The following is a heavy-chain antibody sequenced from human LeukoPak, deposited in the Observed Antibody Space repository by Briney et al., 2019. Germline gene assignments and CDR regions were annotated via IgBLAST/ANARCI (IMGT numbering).Heavy chain of an antibody. D-gene: IGHD6-19*01. CDR2: INHSGSP. CDR1: GGSFSGYS. J-gene: IGHJ4*02. Sequence: SETLSLTCAVFGGSFSGYSWSWIRQPPGKGLEWIGEINHSGSPNYTPSLKSRVTISIDTSKNQFPLKLNSVTAADTAVYYCARGNSGWYYFDYWGQGTLVTVSS. V-gene: IGHV4-34*01. CDR3: ARGNSGWYYFDY.